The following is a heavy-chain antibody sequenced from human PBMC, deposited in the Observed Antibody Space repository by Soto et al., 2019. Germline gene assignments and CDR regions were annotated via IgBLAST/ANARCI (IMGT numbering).Heavy chain of an antibody. J-gene: IGHJ5*02. Sequence: SETLSLTCTISGGSISSSAHYWGWIRQPPGKGLEWIGSIYYSGSTYYNPSLQSRVTISVDTSKNQFSLKLSSVTAADTAVYYCASLITVTSSNWFDPWGQGTLVTVSS. V-gene: IGHV4-39*07. CDR2: IYYSGST. CDR3: ASLITVTSSNWFDP. D-gene: IGHD1-7*01. CDR1: GGSISSSAHY.